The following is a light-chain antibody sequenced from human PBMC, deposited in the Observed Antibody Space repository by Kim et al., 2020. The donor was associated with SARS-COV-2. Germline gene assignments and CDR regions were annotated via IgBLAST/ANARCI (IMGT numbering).Light chain of an antibody. V-gene: IGKV1-33*01. CDR2: DAS. J-gene: IGKJ4*01. CDR1: QDIGTY. CDR3: QQYEKFLLS. Sequence: AAVGDRVNITCRASQDIGTYVNWYQQKPGKAPELLIHDASNLKTGVPSRFSGSGSGTDFTFSISNLQPDDVATYYCQQYEKFLLSFGGGTKVDIK.